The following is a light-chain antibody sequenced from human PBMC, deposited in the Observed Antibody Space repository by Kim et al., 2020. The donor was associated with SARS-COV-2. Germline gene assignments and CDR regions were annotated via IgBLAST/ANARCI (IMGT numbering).Light chain of an antibody. J-gene: IGLJ1*01. Sequence: SYELTQPLSVSLALGQTARITCAGNNIGSKNVHWYQQKAGQARVVVIYRDSARPSGIPERFSGSNSGNTATLTISGAQAGDEADYYCQVWDSTTYVFGAGTKVTVL. CDR3: QVWDSTTYV. V-gene: IGLV3-9*01. CDR2: RDS. CDR1: NIGSKN.